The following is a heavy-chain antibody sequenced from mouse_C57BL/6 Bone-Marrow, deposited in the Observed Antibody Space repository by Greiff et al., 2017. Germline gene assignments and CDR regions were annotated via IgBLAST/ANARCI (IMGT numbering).Heavy chain of an antibody. J-gene: IGHJ3*01. V-gene: IGHV1-66*01. Sequence: VKLQESGPELVKPGASVKISCKASGYSFTSYYIHWVKQRPGQGLEWIGWIYPGSGNTKYNEKFKGKATLTADPSSSTAYMQLSSLTSEDSAVYYCARSYLAWFAYWGQGTLVTVSA. CDR2: IYPGSGNT. CDR3: ARSYLAWFAY. CDR1: GYSFTSYY. D-gene: IGHD5-5*01.